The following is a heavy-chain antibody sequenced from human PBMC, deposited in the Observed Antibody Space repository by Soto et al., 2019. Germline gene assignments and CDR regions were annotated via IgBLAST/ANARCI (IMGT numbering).Heavy chain of an antibody. V-gene: IGHV4-34*01. D-gene: IGHD6-13*01. CDR2: INHSGST. CDR3: ARGVQQQLVYGFDY. J-gene: IGHJ4*02. Sequence: SETLSLTCAVYGGSFSGYYWSWIRQPPGKGLEWIGEINHSGSTNYNPSLKSRVTISVDTSKNQFSLKLSSVTAADTAVYYCARGVQQQLVYGFDYWGQGTLVTVSS. CDR1: GGSFSGYY.